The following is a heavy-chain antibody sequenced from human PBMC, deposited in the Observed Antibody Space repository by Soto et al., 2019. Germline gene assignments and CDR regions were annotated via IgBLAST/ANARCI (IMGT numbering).Heavy chain of an antibody. Sequence: GGSVKVSCKGSGWTFSSYASSWLRQAPGQGLEWMGGIIPIFGTANYAQKFQGGVTITADEYTSTAYMELSSRRSGDTHVYYCARVGQNFYSSDGIDVWGQGTPVTVSS. CDR2: IIPIFGTA. J-gene: IGHJ6*02. CDR1: GWTFSSYA. D-gene: IGHD2-15*01. V-gene: IGHV1-69*13. CDR3: ARVGQNFYSSDGIDV.